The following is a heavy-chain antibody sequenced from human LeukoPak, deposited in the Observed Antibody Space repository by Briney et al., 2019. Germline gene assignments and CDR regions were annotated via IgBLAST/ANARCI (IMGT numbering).Heavy chain of an antibody. CDR2: INQDGSEK. V-gene: IGHV3-7*03. Sequence: PGGSLRLSCAASGITFSRFWMSWVRQAPGKGLQWVANINQDGSEKHYVDSVKGRFTISRDNAENSLYLQMNSLRAEDTAVYYCASGGHLDYWGKGARVTVAS. J-gene: IGHJ4*02. CDR1: GITFSRFW. CDR3: ASGGHLDY. D-gene: IGHD3-16*01.